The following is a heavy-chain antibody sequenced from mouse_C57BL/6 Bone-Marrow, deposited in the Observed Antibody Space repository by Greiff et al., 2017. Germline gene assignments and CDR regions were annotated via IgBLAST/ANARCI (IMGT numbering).Heavy chain of an antibody. D-gene: IGHD1-1*01. V-gene: IGHV1-64*01. CDR3: ARSFCYYGSPLAY. CDR1: GYTFTSYW. Sequence: VQLQQPGAELVKPGASVKLSCKASGYTFTSYWMHWVKQRPGQGLEWIGMIHPNCGSTNYNEKFKSKATLTVDKSSSTAYMQLSSLTSWDSAVYYCARSFCYYGSPLAYWGHGTLVTVSA. CDR2: IHPNCGST. J-gene: IGHJ3*01.